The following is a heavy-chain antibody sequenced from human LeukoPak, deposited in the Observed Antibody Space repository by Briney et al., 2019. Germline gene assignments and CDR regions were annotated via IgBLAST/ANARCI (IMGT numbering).Heavy chain of an antibody. J-gene: IGHJ3*02. CDR2: IYSGGST. Sequence: GGSLRLSCAASGFTVSSNYMSWVRQAPGKGLEWVSVIYSGGSTYYADSVKGRFTISRDNSKNTLYLQMNSLRAKDTAVYYCARVRGSYTAFDIWGQGTMVTVSS. D-gene: IGHD1-26*01. CDR3: ARVRGSYTAFDI. CDR1: GFTVSSNY. V-gene: IGHV3-53*01.